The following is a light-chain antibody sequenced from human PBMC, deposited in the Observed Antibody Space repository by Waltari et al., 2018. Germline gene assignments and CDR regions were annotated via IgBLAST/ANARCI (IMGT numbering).Light chain of an antibody. J-gene: IGLJ2*01. Sequence: SALTQPASVSGSPGESITISCTGTDSDIGSYKYVSWYQQYPGKAPTLLIYDVYARPSGVSNRFSGSKSVNTASLTISGLQAEDEAEYFCSSYTSISTVIFGGGTKVSVL. CDR3: SSYTSISTVI. V-gene: IGLV2-14*01. CDR2: DVY. CDR1: DSDIGSYKY.